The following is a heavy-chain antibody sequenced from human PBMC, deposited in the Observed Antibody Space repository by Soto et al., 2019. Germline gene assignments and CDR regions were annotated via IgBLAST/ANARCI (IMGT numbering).Heavy chain of an antibody. V-gene: IGHV3-21*01. CDR1: GLSFSRYA. J-gene: IGHJ1*01. D-gene: IGHD3-16*01. CDR2: ISGTASHI. CDR3: AQGGGAAYHFGL. Sequence: LLVESGGGLVKPGGSLRLSCAGSGLSFSRYAMNWVRQAPGKGLEWVASISGTASHIRYADSVRGRFTISKDDAKNLLSSAMTNLGAQEPAVLFCAQGGGAAYHFGLWGRGTLVSVSS.